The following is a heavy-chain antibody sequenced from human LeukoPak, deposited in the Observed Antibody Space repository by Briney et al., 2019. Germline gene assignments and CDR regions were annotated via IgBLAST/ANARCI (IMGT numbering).Heavy chain of an antibody. J-gene: IGHJ5*02. CDR3: ARSPNPYYDILTGYHWFDP. D-gene: IGHD3-9*01. Sequence: SETLSLTCTVSGGSISSYYWSWIRQPPGKGLEWIGYIYYSGSTNYNPSLKSRVTISVATSKNQFSLKLSSVTAADTAVYYCARSPNPYYDILTGYHWFDPWGQGTLVTVSS. CDR1: GGSISSYY. V-gene: IGHV4-59*01. CDR2: IYYSGST.